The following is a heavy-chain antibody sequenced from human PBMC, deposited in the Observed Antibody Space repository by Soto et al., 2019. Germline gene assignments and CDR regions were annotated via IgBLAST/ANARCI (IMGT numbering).Heavy chain of an antibody. CDR3: AKGQQQLVVYDGMDV. CDR2: MSDSGGST. V-gene: IGHV3-23*01. J-gene: IGHJ6*02. CDR1: GFTFSSYA. Sequence: EVQLLESGGGLVQPGGSLRLSCAASGFTFSSYAMSWVRQAPGKGLEWVSAMSDSGGSTYYADSVKGRLTISRDNSKNTLYLQMNSLRAEDTAVYYCAKGQQQLVVYDGMDVWGQGTTVTVSS. D-gene: IGHD6-13*01.